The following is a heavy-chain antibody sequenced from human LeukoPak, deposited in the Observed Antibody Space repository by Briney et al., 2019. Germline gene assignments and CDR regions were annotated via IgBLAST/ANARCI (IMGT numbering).Heavy chain of an antibody. D-gene: IGHD3-22*01. CDR1: GYTFTSYY. Sequence: ASVKVSCKASGYTFTSYYMHWVRQAPGQGLEWMGVINPSGGSTSYPQKFQGRVTMTRDTSTSTVYMELSSLRSEDTAVYYCARWWDDGSGYSYNYGMDVWGQGTTVTVSS. CDR2: INPSGGST. CDR3: ARWWDDGSGYSYNYGMDV. V-gene: IGHV1-46*01. J-gene: IGHJ6*02.